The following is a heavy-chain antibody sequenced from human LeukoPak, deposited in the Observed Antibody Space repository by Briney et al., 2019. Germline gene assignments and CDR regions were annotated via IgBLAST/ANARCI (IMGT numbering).Heavy chain of an antibody. J-gene: IGHJ4*02. D-gene: IGHD6-13*01. CDR2: TYYRSKWYH. V-gene: IGHV6-1*01. Sequence: SQTLSLTCVISGDRVSSTSSTWNWIRQSPSRGLEWLGRTYYRSKWYHNYAVSVESRITINPDTSTNQFSLQLTFVTPEDTAMYYCSREDPSGYSNVWGQGTLVTVSS. CDR3: SREDPSGYSNV. CDR1: GDRVSSTSST.